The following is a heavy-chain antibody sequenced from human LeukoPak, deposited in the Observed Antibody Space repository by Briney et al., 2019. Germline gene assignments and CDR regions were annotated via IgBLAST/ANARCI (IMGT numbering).Heavy chain of an antibody. Sequence: ASVKVSCKASGYTFTSYYMHWVRQAPGQGLEWMGIINPSGGSTSYAQKFQGRVTMTRGTSTSTVYMELSSLRSEDTAVYYCARGRQLYDFWSGYENWFDPWGQGTLVTVSS. D-gene: IGHD3-3*01. CDR1: GYTFTSYY. V-gene: IGHV1-46*01. CDR3: ARGRQLYDFWSGYENWFDP. J-gene: IGHJ5*02. CDR2: INPSGGST.